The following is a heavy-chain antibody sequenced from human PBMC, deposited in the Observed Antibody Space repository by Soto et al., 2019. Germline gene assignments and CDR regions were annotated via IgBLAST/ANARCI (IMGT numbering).Heavy chain of an antibody. CDR2: ISATGNTL. D-gene: IGHD3-3*02. V-gene: IGHV3-48*03. Sequence: EVQLVESGGGLVQPGGSLRLSCSASGFAFSTYEMNWVRQAPGKGLEWVSYISATGNTLYYEDSVKGLLTISREDAKNSLFLQINNLTVEDTAIYCWTRDGLARSEGAMDVWGQGTTVTVSS. J-gene: IGHJ6*02. CDR3: TRDGLARSEGAMDV. CDR1: GFAFSTYE.